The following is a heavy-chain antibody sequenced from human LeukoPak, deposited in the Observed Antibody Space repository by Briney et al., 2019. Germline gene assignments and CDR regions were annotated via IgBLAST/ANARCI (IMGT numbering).Heavy chain of an antibody. Sequence: SETLSLTCTVSGGSISSYYWSWIRQPAGKGLEWIGRIYTSGSTNYNPSLKSRVTMSVDTSKNQFSLKLSSVTAADTAVYYCARGYYYDSSGYYYHYYYMDVWGKGTTVTVSS. D-gene: IGHD3-22*01. CDR3: ARGYYYDSSGYYYHYYYMDV. CDR1: GGSISSYY. J-gene: IGHJ6*03. CDR2: IYTSGST. V-gene: IGHV4-4*07.